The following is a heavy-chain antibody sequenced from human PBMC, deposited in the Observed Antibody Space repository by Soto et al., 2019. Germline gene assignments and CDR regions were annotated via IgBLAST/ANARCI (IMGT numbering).Heavy chain of an antibody. CDR1: GGTFSSYA. D-gene: IGHD5-12*01. CDR2: IIPIFGTA. CDR3: ARGLSPDIVATHTPYRFDY. Sequence: QVQLVQSGAEVKKPGSSVKVSCKASGGTFSSYAISWVRQAPGQGLEWMGGIIPIFGTANYAQKFQGRVTITADEATSTAYMELSSLRSEDTAVYYCARGLSPDIVATHTPYRFDYWGQGTLVTVSS. J-gene: IGHJ4*02. V-gene: IGHV1-69*12.